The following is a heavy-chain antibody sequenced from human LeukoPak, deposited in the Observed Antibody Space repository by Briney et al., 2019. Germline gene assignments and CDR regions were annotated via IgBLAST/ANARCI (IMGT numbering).Heavy chain of an antibody. CDR3: ARYTPSSDCSGGSCHLDY. CDR1: GGSFSGHY. V-gene: IGHV4-34*01. Sequence: SETLSLTCAVYGGSFSGHYWSWIRQPPGKGLEWIGEINHSGSTNYNPSLKSRVTTSVDTSKNQFSLKLTSVTAADTAVYYCARYTPSSDCSGGSCHLDYWGQGTLVTVSS. D-gene: IGHD2-15*01. CDR2: INHSGST. J-gene: IGHJ4*02.